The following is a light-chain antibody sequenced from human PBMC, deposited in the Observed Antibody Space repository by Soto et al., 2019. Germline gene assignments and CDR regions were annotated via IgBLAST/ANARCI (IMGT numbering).Light chain of an antibody. Sequence: DIQMTQSPSSLSASVGDRVTITCRASQRISTYLNWYQQRPGKAPKLLIYAASSLQSGVPSRFTGSGSGTGFTLTISSLQPEDFATYYCQHIYIITLTFGGGTKLYIK. V-gene: IGKV1-39*01. CDR3: QHIYIITLT. CDR1: QRISTY. J-gene: IGKJ4*01. CDR2: AAS.